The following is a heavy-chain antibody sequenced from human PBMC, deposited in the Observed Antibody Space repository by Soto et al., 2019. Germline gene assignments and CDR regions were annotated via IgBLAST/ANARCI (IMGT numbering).Heavy chain of an antibody. J-gene: IGHJ4*02. Sequence: QVQLQESGPGLVKPSQTLSLTCTVSGGSISSGAYYWSWIRQHPGKGLEWIGYIYYSGSTSYNPSLKSRVTISMHTSKNHFSLKLSSVTAADTAVYYCASGGYSIVDYWGQGTLVTVSS. CDR1: GGSISSGAYY. CDR3: ASGGYSIVDY. D-gene: IGHD2-15*01. CDR2: IYYSGST. V-gene: IGHV4-31*03.